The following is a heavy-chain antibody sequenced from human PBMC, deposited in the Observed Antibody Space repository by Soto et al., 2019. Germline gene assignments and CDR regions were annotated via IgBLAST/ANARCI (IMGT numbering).Heavy chain of an antibody. CDR1: GGSLSNYY. CDR2: IYYRGNT. D-gene: IGHD3-9*01. J-gene: IGHJ5*02. V-gene: IGHV4-59*01. CDR3: ARAAETGYPTLPDL. Sequence: QVQLLESGPGLVKPSETLSLTCTVSGGSLSNYYWNWIRQPPGKGLEWIGYIYYRGNTNYNPSLKSRVTISLDTSKNQLSLKLSSVTAADTAVFYCARAAETGYPTLPDLWGQGTLVTVSS.